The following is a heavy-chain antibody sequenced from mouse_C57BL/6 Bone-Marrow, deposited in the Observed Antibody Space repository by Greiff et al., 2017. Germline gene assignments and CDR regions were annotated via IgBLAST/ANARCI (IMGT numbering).Heavy chain of an antibody. CDR2: ISSGGSYT. Sequence: EVKLVESGGDLVKPGGSLKLSCAASGFTFSSYGMSWVRQTPDKRLEWVATISSGGSYTYYPDSVKGRFTISRDNAKNTLYLQMSSLKSEDTAMYYCARHAVVAPLDYGGQGTTLTVSS. CDR1: GFTFSSYG. CDR3: ARHAVVAPLDY. J-gene: IGHJ2*01. V-gene: IGHV5-6*02. D-gene: IGHD1-1*01.